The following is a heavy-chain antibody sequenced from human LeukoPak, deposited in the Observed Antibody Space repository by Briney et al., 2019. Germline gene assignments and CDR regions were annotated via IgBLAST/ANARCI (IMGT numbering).Heavy chain of an antibody. J-gene: IGHJ4*02. Sequence: SVKVSCKASGGTFSSYAISWVRQAPGQGLEWMGGIIPIFGTANYAQKFQGRVTITADESASTAYMELSSLRSEDTAVYYCARGTRGVVPAADFDYWGQGTLVTVSS. CDR3: ARGTRGVVPAADFDY. CDR1: GGTFSSYA. CDR2: IIPIFGTA. V-gene: IGHV1-69*13. D-gene: IGHD2-2*01.